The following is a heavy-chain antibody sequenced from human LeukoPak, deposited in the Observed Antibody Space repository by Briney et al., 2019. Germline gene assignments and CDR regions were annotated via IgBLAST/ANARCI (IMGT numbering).Heavy chain of an antibody. D-gene: IGHD6-19*01. CDR2: INPTGGST. V-gene: IGHV1-46*01. CDR3: ARFVPSYPGYSSGWYVSPPRDYYYYGMDV. J-gene: IGHJ6*02. CDR1: GYTFPSYF. Sequence: ASVKVSCKASGYTFPSYFMHWARQAPGQGLEWMGIINPTGGSTTYAQKFQGRVTMTRDTSTSTAYMELRSLRSDDTAVYHCARFVPSYPGYSSGWYVSPPRDYYYYGMDVWGQGTTVTVSS.